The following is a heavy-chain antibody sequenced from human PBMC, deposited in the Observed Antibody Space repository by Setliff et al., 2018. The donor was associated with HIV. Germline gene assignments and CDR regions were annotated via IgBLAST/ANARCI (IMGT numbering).Heavy chain of an antibody. J-gene: IGHJ6*03. CDR2: IHYSGIT. CDR3: AKTVVLTPYVSYYYYMDV. V-gene: IGHV4-59*08. CDR1: RDSINGYW. Sequence: SETLSLTCTVSRDSINGYWWSWIRQPPGKGLEWTGSIHYSGITHYNPSLKSRLTMSVDTSKNQVSLKLSSVTAADTAVYYCAKTVVLTPYVSYYYYMDVWGKGTTVTVSS. D-gene: IGHD2-15*01.